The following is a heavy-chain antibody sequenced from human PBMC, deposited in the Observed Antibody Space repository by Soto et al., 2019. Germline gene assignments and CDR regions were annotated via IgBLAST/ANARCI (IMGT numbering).Heavy chain of an antibody. CDR1: GVSIHNSHSF. V-gene: IGHV4-39*01. J-gene: IGHJ5*01. CDR2: VYYSGGA. CDR3: GRVVEGATRHTDFDS. D-gene: IGHD2-21*01. Sequence: SETLSLTCAVSGVSIHNSHSFWGWIRQPPGKGLEFIANVYYSGGAHYNPSFKSRVTISVDTATNQVSLRMSSVTAADTAVYFCGRVVEGATRHTDFDSWGQGTLVTVS.